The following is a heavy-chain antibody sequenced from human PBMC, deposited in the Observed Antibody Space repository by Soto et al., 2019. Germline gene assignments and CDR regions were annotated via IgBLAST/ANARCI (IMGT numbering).Heavy chain of an antibody. Sequence: PSETLSLTCAVSGGSISSSNLWSCVRQPPGKGLEWIGEIYHSGSTNYNPSLKSRVTISVDKSKNQFSLKLSSVTAADTAVYYCASGRGSGSYFPPCYWGQGTLVTVSS. CDR2: IYHSGST. CDR3: ASGRGSGSYFPPCY. J-gene: IGHJ4*02. V-gene: IGHV4-4*02. D-gene: IGHD3-10*01. CDR1: GGSISSSNL.